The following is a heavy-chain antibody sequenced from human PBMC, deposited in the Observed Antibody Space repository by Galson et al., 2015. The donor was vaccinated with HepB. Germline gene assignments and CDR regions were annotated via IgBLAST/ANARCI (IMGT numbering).Heavy chain of an antibody. CDR1: GFTFSGSA. CDR2: IRSKANSYAT. Sequence: SLRLSCAASGFTFSGSAMHWVRQASGKGLEWVGRIRSKANSYATAYAASVKGRFTISRDDSKNTAYLQMNSLKTEDTAVYYCTTQRLDYYYGMDVWGQGTTVTVSS. CDR3: TTQRLDYYYGMDV. V-gene: IGHV3-73*01. J-gene: IGHJ6*02. D-gene: IGHD3-16*01.